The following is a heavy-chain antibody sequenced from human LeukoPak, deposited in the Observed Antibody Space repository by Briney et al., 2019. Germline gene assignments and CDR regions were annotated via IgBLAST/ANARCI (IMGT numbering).Heavy chain of an antibody. Sequence: GRSLRLSCAASGFTFSSYGMHWVRQAPGKGLEWVAVISYDGSNKYYADSVKGRFTISRDNSKNTLYLQMNSLRAEDTAVYYCARERSGFDYWGQGTLVTVSS. CDR3: ARERSGFDY. CDR2: ISYDGSNK. J-gene: IGHJ4*02. V-gene: IGHV3-30*19. CDR1: GFTFSSYG. D-gene: IGHD2-15*01.